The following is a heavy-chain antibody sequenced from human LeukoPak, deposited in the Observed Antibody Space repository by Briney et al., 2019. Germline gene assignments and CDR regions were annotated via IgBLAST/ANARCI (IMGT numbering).Heavy chain of an antibody. V-gene: IGHV3-7*01. CDR1: GFTFSSHW. D-gene: IGHD3-16*01. J-gene: IGHJ4*02. CDR2: INQDGGEK. Sequence: PGGSLRLACPASGFTFSSHWMSWVRQAPGKGLGWVANINQDGGEKYYVDSVKGRFTISRDNAKNSLFLQMNSLRAEDTAVYYCARDGGPFDHWGQGTLVTVSS. CDR3: ARDGGPFDH.